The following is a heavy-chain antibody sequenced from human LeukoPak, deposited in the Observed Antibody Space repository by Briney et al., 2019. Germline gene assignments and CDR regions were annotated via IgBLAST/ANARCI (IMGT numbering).Heavy chain of an antibody. V-gene: IGHV4-38-2*02. J-gene: IGHJ4*02. CDR2: IYHSGST. CDR1: GHSISSGYY. D-gene: IGHD6-13*01. CDR3: ARGYSSSWYYPGGFRYFDY. Sequence: SETLSLTCTVSGHSISSGYYWGWIRQPPGKGLEWIGSIYHSGSTYYNPSLKSRVTISVDTSKNQFSLKLSSVTAADTAVYYCARGYSSSWYYPGGFRYFDYWGQGTLVTVSS.